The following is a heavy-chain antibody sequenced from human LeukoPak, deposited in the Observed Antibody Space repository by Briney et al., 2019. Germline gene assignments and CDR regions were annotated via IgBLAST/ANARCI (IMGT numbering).Heavy chain of an antibody. CDR3: ARGGFERITIFGVARGMYFDY. Sequence: SETLSLTCTVSGGSISSYYWSWIRQPPGKGLEWIGEINHSGSTNYNPSLKSRVTISVDTSKNQFSLKLSSVTAADTAVYYCARGGFERITIFGVARGMYFDYWGQGTLVTVSS. CDR2: INHSGST. CDR1: GGSISSYY. J-gene: IGHJ4*02. D-gene: IGHD3-3*01. V-gene: IGHV4-34*01.